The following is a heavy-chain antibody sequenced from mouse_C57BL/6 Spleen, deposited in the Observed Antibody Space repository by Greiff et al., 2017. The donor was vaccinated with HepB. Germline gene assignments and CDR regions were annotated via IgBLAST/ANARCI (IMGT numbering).Heavy chain of an antibody. J-gene: IGHJ2*01. CDR2: IYPGDGDT. D-gene: IGHD2-4*01. V-gene: IGHV1-82*01. CDR1: GYAFSSSW. CDR3: ASPPYDYDGGEFDY. Sequence: QVQLKQSGPELVKPGASVKISCKASGYAFSSSWMNWVKQRPGKGLEWIGRIYPGDGDTNYNGKFKGKATLTADKSSSTAYMQLSSLTSEDSAVYFCASPPYDYDGGEFDYWGQGTTLTVSS.